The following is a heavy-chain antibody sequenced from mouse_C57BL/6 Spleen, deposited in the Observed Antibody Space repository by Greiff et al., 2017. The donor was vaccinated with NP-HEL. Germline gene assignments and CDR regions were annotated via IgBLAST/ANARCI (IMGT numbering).Heavy chain of an antibody. Sequence: QVQLQQSGAELVRPGASVTLSCKASGYTFTDYEMHWVKQTPVHGLEWIGAIDPETGGTAYNQKFKGKAILTAAKSSSTAYMELRSLTSEDSAVYYCTRSRGNYWYFDVWGTGTTVTVSS. CDR2: IDPETGGT. V-gene: IGHV1-15*01. CDR3: TRSRGNYWYFDV. CDR1: GYTFTDYE. D-gene: IGHD2-1*01. J-gene: IGHJ1*03.